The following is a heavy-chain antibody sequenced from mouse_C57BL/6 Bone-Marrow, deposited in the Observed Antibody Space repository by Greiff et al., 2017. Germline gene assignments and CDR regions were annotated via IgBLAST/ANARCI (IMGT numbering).Heavy chain of an antibody. V-gene: IGHV1-81*01. CDR2: IYPSSGNT. J-gene: IGHJ4*01. Sequence: QVQLQQSGAELARPGASVKLSCKASGYTFTSYGIRWVKQRPGQGLEWIGEIYPSSGNTYYNEKFKGKATLTEDKSSSTAYMELRSLTSEDSAVYFCARSRMYCDAMDYWGQGTSVTVSS. CDR1: GYTFTSYG. CDR3: ARSRMYCDAMDY.